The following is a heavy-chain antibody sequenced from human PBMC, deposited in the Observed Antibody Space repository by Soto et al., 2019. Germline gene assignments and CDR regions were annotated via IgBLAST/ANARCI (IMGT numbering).Heavy chain of an antibody. J-gene: IGHJ4*02. CDR3: ARCLLYDCSGGSSPPCDF. Sequence: GGSLRLSCAASGFTFSSYAMHWVRQAPGKGLEYVSAISSSGGSTYYANSVKGRFTISRDNSKNTLYLQMGSLRAEDMAMYYCARCLLYDCSGGSSPPCDFWGQGTLVTVSS. D-gene: IGHD2-15*01. CDR1: GFTFSSYA. V-gene: IGHV3-64*01. CDR2: ISSSGGST.